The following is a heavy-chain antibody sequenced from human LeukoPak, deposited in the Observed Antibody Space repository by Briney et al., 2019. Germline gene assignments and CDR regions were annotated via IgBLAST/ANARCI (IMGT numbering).Heavy chain of an antibody. D-gene: IGHD4-23*01. Sequence: PSETLSLTCAVYGGSFSGYYWGWIRQPPGKGLEWIGGIYYSGSTYYNPSLKSRVTISVDTSKNQFSLKLSSVTAADTAVYYCARHPAPRLHELLFDYWGQGTLVTVSS. V-gene: IGHV4-34*01. CDR3: ARHPAPRLHELLFDY. CDR1: GGSFSGYY. J-gene: IGHJ4*02. CDR2: IYYSGST.